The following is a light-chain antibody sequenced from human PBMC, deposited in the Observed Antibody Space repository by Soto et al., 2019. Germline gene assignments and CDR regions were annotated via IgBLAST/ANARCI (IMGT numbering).Light chain of an antibody. CDR1: QSISSW. CDR3: QQYDSYS. CDR2: HAS. J-gene: IGKJ1*01. V-gene: IGKV1-5*01. Sequence: EIKMSQSPSTLSASVGDRVTITCRASQSISSWLAWYQQKPGKAPKLLIYHASTLESGVPSRFSGSGSGTEFTLTISSLQPDDFATYYCQQYDSYSFGQGTK.